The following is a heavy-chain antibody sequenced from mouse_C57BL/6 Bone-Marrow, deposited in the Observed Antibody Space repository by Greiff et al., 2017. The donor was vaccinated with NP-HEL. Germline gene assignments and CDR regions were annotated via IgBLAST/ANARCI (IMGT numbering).Heavy chain of an antibody. Sequence: QVQLQQSGAELVKPGASVKLSCKASGYTFTEYTIHWVKQRPGQGLEWIGWFYPGSGSITYNEKFKDKATLTADKSSSTVYMELRSLTSEDSAVFFCAKHEGAAWATGGWFAYWGQGTLVTVSA. D-gene: IGHD3-1*01. V-gene: IGHV1-62-2*01. CDR3: AKHEGAAWATGGWFAY. CDR2: FYPGSGSI. CDR1: GYTFTEYT. J-gene: IGHJ3*01.